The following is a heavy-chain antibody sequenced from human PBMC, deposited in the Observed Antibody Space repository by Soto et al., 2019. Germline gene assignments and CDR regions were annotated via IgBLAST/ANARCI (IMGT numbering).Heavy chain of an antibody. J-gene: IGHJ3*01. CDR2: ISYDGSNK. Sequence: QVQLVESGGGVVQPGRSLRLACAASGFTFSISAMHWVRQAPGKGLEWVAVISYDGSNKYYADSVKGRFTISRDNSKNTLSLQLDTLRVEETAVYYCARKSRTGYCASPRCLLVEVFDLWGQGTMVTVSS. D-gene: IGHD2-2*01. V-gene: IGHV3-30-3*01. CDR3: ARKSRTGYCASPRCLLVEVFDL. CDR1: GFTFSISA.